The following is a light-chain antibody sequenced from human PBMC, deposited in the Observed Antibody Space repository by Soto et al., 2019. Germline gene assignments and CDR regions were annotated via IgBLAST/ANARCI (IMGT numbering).Light chain of an antibody. CDR2: SAS. V-gene: IGKV1-27*01. Sequence: DIQMTQSPSSLSASVGDRVTITCRASQDISVYLAWYQQKPGKIPKLLIYSASTLQSEVPSRFSGSGSGTCFTLTICSLQPADVATYFCQTFNTAPLPVGQGTRLEI. CDR3: QTFNTAPLP. J-gene: IGKJ5*01. CDR1: QDISVY.